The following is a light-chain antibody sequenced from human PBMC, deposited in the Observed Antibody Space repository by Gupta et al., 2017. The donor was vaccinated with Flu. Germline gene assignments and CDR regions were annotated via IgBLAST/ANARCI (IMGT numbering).Light chain of an antibody. V-gene: IGKV2-30*01. Sequence: DVVMTQSPLSLAVTLGQPASISCRSSQGLVYRDGNTYLHWFQQCPGQSPRRLPHLVSSRDAAVPDRFSRSGSGTDFTLKISRVDAEDVGIYYCMQGAHWPWAFGQGTKVEIK. CDR2: LVS. J-gene: IGKJ1*01. CDR1: QGLVYRDGNTY. CDR3: MQGAHWPWA.